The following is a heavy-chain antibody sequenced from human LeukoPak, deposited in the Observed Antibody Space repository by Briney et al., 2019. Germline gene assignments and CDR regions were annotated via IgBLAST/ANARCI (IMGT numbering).Heavy chain of an antibody. V-gene: IGHV3-30-3*01. Sequence: GGSLRLSCAASGFTFSSYAMHWVRQAPGKGLEWVAVISYDGSNKHYADSVKGRFTISRDNSKNTLYLQMNSLRAEDTAVYYCARDVLLWFGEFQPYYYYYGMDVWGQGTTVTVSS. CDR1: GFTFSSYA. D-gene: IGHD3-10*01. CDR2: ISYDGSNK. J-gene: IGHJ6*02. CDR3: ARDVLLWFGEFQPYYYYYGMDV.